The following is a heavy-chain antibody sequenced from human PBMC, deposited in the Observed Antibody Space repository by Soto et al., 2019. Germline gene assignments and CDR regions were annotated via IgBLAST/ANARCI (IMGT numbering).Heavy chain of an antibody. CDR1: GYTFTGYY. CDR2: INPNSGVT. J-gene: IGHJ3*02. Sequence: QVQLVQSGAEVKKPGASVKVSCKASGYTFTGYYMHWVRQAPGQWLEWMGWINPNSGVTSYAQKLQGWVTMIRDTSISTVYMELSRLRSDDTAVYYWAREVVVPAAMKSGDAFYIWGQGTMVTVSS. CDR3: AREVVVPAAMKSGDAFYI. V-gene: IGHV1-2*04. D-gene: IGHD2-2*01.